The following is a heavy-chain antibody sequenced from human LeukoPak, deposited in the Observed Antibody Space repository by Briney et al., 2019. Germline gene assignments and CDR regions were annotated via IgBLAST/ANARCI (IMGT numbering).Heavy chain of an antibody. V-gene: IGHV3-48*03. J-gene: IGHJ4*02. D-gene: IGHD3-22*01. CDR2: ITTSGSTT. Sequence: GGSLRLSCAASGFTFSSYEMNWVRQAPGKGLEWVSYITTSGSTTCYADSVKGRFTISRDNAKNSLFLQMNSLRAEDTAVYYCAREAYDSSLYWGQGTLVTVSS. CDR3: AREAYDSSLY. CDR1: GFTFSSYE.